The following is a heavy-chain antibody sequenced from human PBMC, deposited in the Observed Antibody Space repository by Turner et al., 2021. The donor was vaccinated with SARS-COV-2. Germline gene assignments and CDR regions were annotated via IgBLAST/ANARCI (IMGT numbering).Heavy chain of an antibody. CDR2: INSGGST. CDR1: GFTVSSNY. J-gene: IGHJ4*02. V-gene: IGHV3-53*01. Sequence: EVQLVESGGSLIQPGGSLRLSCAASGFTVSSNYMSWVRQAPGKGLEWVSVINSGGSTFYADSLKGRFTISRDNSKNTLYLQMNSLRAEDTAFYYCARDLGGLRFDYWGQGTLVTVSS. D-gene: IGHD2-15*01. CDR3: ARDLGGLRFDY.